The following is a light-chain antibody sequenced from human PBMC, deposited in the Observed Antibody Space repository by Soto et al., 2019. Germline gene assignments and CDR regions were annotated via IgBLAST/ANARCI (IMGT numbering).Light chain of an antibody. Sequence: QSVLTQPASVSGSPGQSITISCTGTSSDVGGYNYVSWYQQHPGKAPKLMIYEVSNRPSGVSNRFSGSKSGNTASPTISGLQAEDEADYYCSSYTSSSTLPFGTGTKVTVL. J-gene: IGLJ1*01. CDR1: SSDVGGYNY. CDR3: SSYTSSSTLP. V-gene: IGLV2-14*01. CDR2: EVS.